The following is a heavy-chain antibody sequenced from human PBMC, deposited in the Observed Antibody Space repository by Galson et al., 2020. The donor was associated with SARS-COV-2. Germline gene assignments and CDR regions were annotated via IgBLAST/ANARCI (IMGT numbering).Heavy chain of an antibody. V-gene: IGHV4-61*02. Sequence: SETLSLTCTVSGGSISSGGYYWSWIRQPAGKRLEWIGRIYSSGSTNYNPSLKSRVTISVDTSKNQISLKLNSVTAADTAVYYCATAAVTTWTLFDYWGQGTLVTVSS. D-gene: IGHD4-17*01. CDR3: ATAAVTTWTLFDY. CDR1: GGSISSGGYY. CDR2: IYSSGST. J-gene: IGHJ4*02.